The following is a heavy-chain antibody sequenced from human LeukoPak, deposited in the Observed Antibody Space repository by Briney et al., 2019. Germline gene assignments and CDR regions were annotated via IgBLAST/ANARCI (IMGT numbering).Heavy chain of an antibody. Sequence: GASVKVSCKASGGTFSSYAISWVRQAPGQGLEWMGGIIPIFGTANYAQKFQGRVTITADESTSTAYMELSSLRSEDTAVYYCARGPHYSGSYLYYFDYWGQGTLVTVSS. CDR2: IIPIFGTA. CDR1: GGTFSSYA. D-gene: IGHD1-26*01. CDR3: ARGPHYSGSYLYYFDY. V-gene: IGHV1-69*13. J-gene: IGHJ4*02.